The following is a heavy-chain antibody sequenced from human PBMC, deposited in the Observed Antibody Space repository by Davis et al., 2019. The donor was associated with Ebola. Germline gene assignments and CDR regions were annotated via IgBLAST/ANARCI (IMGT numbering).Heavy chain of an antibody. Sequence: GGSLRLSCAASGHGFTFSAYGMHWVRQAPGKGLEWVAFITYDGKNQYYKESVKGRFTISRSNPNKTVSLQMNNLRSDDTAVYYCARESRVSPSQIDYWGQGTLVTVSS. CDR1: GHGFTFSAYG. D-gene: IGHD6-6*01. V-gene: IGHV3-30*02. CDR2: ITYDGKNQ. CDR3: ARESRVSPSQIDY. J-gene: IGHJ4*02.